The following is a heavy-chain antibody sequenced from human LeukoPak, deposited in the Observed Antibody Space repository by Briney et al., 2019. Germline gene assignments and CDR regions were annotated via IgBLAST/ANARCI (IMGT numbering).Heavy chain of an antibody. CDR3: ASLSRTFSIFGVVIRDY. D-gene: IGHD3-3*01. CDR2: INHSGST. J-gene: IGHJ4*02. CDR1: GGSFSGYY. V-gene: IGHV4-34*01. Sequence: SETLSLTCAVYGGSFSGYYWSWIRQPPGKGLGWIGEINHSGSTNYNPSLKSRVTISVDTSKNQFSLKLSSVTAADTAVYYCASLSRTFSIFGVVIRDYWGQGTLVTVSS.